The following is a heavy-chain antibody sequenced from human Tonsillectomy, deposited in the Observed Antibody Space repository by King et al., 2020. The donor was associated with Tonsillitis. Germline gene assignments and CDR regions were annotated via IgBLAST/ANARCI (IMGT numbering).Heavy chain of an antibody. CDR3: AKSSGSSSTWSFDY. CDR1: GFTFSSYA. V-gene: IGHV3-23*04. Sequence: VQLVESGGGLVQPGGSLRLSCAASGFTFSSYAMTWVRQAPGQGLDWFSDISGSGDSTYYADSVKGRFTISRDNSNNTLYLQMHSLTDEDTAVYFCAKSSGSSSTWSFDYWGQGTRVIVSS. J-gene: IGHJ4*02. D-gene: IGHD6-13*01. CDR2: ISGSGDST.